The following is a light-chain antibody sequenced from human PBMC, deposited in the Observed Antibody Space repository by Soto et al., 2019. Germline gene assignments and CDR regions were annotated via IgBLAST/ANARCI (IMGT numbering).Light chain of an antibody. CDR2: EVT. V-gene: IGLV2-8*01. Sequence: QSVLTQPPSASGSPGQSVTISCTGTSSDVGAYKYVSWYQQYPGKAPKLMIYEVTKRPSGVPDRFSGSKSGNTASLTVSGLQAEDEADYYCTSYVGNDIFVFGGGTKLTFL. CDR1: SSDVGAYKY. J-gene: IGLJ3*02. CDR3: TSYVGNDIFV.